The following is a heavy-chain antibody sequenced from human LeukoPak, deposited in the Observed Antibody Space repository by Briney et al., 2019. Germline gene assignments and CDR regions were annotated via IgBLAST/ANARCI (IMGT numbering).Heavy chain of an antibody. D-gene: IGHD3-9*01. CDR2: IYYSGST. J-gene: IGHJ5*02. Sequence: SQTLSLTCTVSGGSISSGGYYWSWIRQHPGKGLEWIGYIYYSGSTYYNPSLKSRVTISVDTSKNQFSLKLSSVTAADTAVYYCARGRVLRYFDWLPQNWFDPWGQGTLVTVSS. CDR1: GGSISSGGYY. CDR3: ARGRVLRYFDWLPQNWFDP. V-gene: IGHV4-31*03.